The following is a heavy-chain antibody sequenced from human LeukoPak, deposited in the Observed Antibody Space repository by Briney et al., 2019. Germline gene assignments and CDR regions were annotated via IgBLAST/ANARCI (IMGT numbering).Heavy chain of an antibody. CDR1: GVSISSSNW. J-gene: IGHJ4*02. CDR3: ARVKYYGSGTYVFDY. V-gene: IGHV4-4*02. Sequence: PSGTLSLTCAVSGVSISSSNWWSWVRQPPGRGLEWIGEIYHSGTTNYNPSLKSRVTISVDKSKNQFSLNLTSVTAADTAVYYCARVKYYGSGTYVFDYWGQGTLVTVSS. D-gene: IGHD3-10*01. CDR2: IYHSGTT.